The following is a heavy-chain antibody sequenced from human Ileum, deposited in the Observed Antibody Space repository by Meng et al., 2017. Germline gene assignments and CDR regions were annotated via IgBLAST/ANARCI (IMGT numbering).Heavy chain of an antibody. Sequence: RLQQSGPGLVRPSDTLSLICTVSGASVTTSHYQWGWIRQPPGKGLEWIGYASTNYNPSLKSRLTISLDTSKNQVSLKLTSVTAADTAVYYCARDHWGSLDYWGQGILVTVSS. CDR2: AST. D-gene: IGHD7-27*01. CDR1: GASVTTSHYQ. CDR3: ARDHWGSLDY. J-gene: IGHJ4*02. V-gene: IGHV4-61*01.